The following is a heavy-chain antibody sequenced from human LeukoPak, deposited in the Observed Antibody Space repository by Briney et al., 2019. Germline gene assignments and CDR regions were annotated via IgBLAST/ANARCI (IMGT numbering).Heavy chain of an antibody. Sequence: KPSETLSLTCTVSGGAISSYYWSWIRQSPGKGLEWIEYIYDSGSTNYNPSLKSRVTMSVDTSNNQFSLKLRSVTAADTAVYCCARELGYCSGSTCYQYFDYWGQGTLVTVSS. V-gene: IGHV4-59*12. CDR2: IYDSGST. D-gene: IGHD2-15*01. CDR3: ARELGYCSGSTCYQYFDY. J-gene: IGHJ4*02. CDR1: GGAISSYY.